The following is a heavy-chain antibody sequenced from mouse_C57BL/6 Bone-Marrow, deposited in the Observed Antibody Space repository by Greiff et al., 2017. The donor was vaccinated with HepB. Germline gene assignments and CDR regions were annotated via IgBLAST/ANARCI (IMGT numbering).Heavy chain of an antibody. V-gene: IGHV5-4*02. Sequence: DVKLVESGGGLVQPGGSLKLSCAASGFTFSDYYMYWVRQTPEKRLEWVAYISSGGSYTYYPDSVKGRFTISRDNAKNILYLQMSSLKSEDTAMYYCARRDGIDYWGQGTTLTVSS. CDR1: GFTFSDYY. D-gene: IGHD1-1*01. J-gene: IGHJ2*01. CDR3: ARRDGIDY. CDR2: ISSGGSYT.